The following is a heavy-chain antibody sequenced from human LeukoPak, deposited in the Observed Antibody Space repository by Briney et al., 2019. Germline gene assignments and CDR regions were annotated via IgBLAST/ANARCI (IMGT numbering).Heavy chain of an antibody. V-gene: IGHV3-48*01. D-gene: IGHD3-22*01. J-gene: IGHJ4*02. CDR2: ICDSCNTN. CDR3: AREHYDSSFDY. CDR1: GFTFSSYS. Sequence: PGGSLRLSCAASGFTFSSYSMNWVRQAPGKGLEWISYICDSCNTNYYADSVKGRFTISRDNVKNSLYLQMNSLRAEDTAVYYCAREHYDSSFDYWGQGTLVTVSS.